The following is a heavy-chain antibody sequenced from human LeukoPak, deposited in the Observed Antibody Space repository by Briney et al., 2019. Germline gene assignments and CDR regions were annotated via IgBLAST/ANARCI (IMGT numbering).Heavy chain of an antibody. Sequence: GGSLRLSCAASGFTFSSYNMNWVRQAPGKGLEWVSSISSSGSYINYADSVKGRFTISRDNAKNSLYLQMNSLRAEDTAVYWCARDYIAYDPLDYWGQGTLVTVSS. D-gene: IGHD3-3*01. CDR1: GFTFSSYN. CDR2: ISSSGSYI. CDR3: ARDYIAYDPLDY. V-gene: IGHV3-21*01. J-gene: IGHJ4*02.